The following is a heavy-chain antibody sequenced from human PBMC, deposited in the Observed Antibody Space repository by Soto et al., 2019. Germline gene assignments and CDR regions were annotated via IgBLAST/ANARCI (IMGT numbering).Heavy chain of an antibody. CDR2: IGPESGAT. J-gene: IGHJ5*02. V-gene: IGHV1-2*02. CDR1: GYTFTGHY. Sequence: ASVKVSCKASGYTFTGHYIHWVRQAPEQGPEWMGEIGPESGATRYAQKFQGRVTMTRDTSITTVYMELNNLSPDDTAVYYCARVVPGAEAWFGPWGQGTLVTVSS. D-gene: IGHD2-2*01. CDR3: ARVVPGAEAWFGP.